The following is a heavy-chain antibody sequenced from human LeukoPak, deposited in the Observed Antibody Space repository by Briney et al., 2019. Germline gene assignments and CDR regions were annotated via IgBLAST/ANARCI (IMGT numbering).Heavy chain of an antibody. CDR3: ARHGDQSYYDFWSGSEYYYYGMDV. CDR1: GGSISSYY. V-gene: IGHV4-59*08. J-gene: IGHJ6*02. D-gene: IGHD3-3*01. Sequence: PSETLSLTCTVSGGSISSYYWSWIRQPPGKGLEWIGYIYDSGSTNYNPSLKSRVTISVDTSKNQFSLKLSSVTAADTAVYYCARHGDQSYYDFWSGSEYYYYGMDVWGQGTTVTVSS. CDR2: IYDSGST.